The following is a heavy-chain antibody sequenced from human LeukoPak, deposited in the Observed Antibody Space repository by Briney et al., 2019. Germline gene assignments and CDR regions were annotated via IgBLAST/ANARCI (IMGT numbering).Heavy chain of an antibody. J-gene: IGHJ5*02. V-gene: IGHV3-48*04. CDR3: ARGPRGYEIPNDYVGNWFDP. CDR1: VFTFSSYS. CDR2: ISSSSSTI. D-gene: IGHD5-12*01. Sequence: PGGSLRLSCAASVFTFSSYSMNWVRQAPGKGLEWVSYISSSSSTIYYADSVKGRFTISRDNAKNSLYLQMNSLRAEDTAVYYCARGPRGYEIPNDYVGNWFDPWGQGTLVTVSS.